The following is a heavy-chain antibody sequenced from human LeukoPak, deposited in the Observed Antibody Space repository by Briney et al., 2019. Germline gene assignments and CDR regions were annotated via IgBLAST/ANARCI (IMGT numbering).Heavy chain of an antibody. V-gene: IGHV4-34*01. Sequence: SETLSLTCAVYGGSFSGYYWSWIRQPPGKGLEWIGEINHSGSTNYNPSLKSRVTISVDTSKNQFSLELSSVTAADTAVYYCARESRLTYYDFWSGYYTGVRWFDPWGQGTLVTVSS. CDR2: INHSGST. CDR1: GGSFSGYY. J-gene: IGHJ5*02. CDR3: ARESRLTYYDFWSGYYTGVRWFDP. D-gene: IGHD3-3*01.